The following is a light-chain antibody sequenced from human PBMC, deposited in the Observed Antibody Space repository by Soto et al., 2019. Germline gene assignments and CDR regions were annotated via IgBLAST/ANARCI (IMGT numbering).Light chain of an antibody. CDR2: DAS. CDR1: QSVSSY. V-gene: IGKV3-11*01. CDR3: QQRSNWPPEVT. J-gene: IGKJ5*01. Sequence: EIVLTQSPATLSLSPGERATLSCRASQSVSSYLAWYQQNPGQAPRLLIYDASNRATGIPARFSGSGSGTDFTLTISRLEPEDFAVYYWQQRSNWPPEVTFGQGTRLMI.